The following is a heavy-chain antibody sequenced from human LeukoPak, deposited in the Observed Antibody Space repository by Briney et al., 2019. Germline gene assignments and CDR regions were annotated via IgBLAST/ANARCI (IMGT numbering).Heavy chain of an antibody. V-gene: IGHV3-30-3*01. Sequence: GGSLRLSCAAGAFILSSCAMLWARQAPGKGLEWVAVISHDGSIKYYADSVKGRFTISRDNSNNTLYLSMDSLRAEVTAVYEIARDCQPVWLRESEYWGQGTLVTVSS. D-gene: IGHD3-22*01. CDR1: AFILSSCA. CDR3: ARDCQPVWLRESEY. CDR2: ISHDGSIK. J-gene: IGHJ4*02.